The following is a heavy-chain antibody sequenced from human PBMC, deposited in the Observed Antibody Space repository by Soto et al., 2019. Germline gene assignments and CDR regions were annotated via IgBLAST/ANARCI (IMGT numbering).Heavy chain of an antibody. CDR3: ARAEYDSCGYYLDY. D-gene: IGHD3-22*01. V-gene: IGHV3-33*01. Sequence: QVQLVESGGGVVQPGRSLRLSCAASGFTFSSYGMHWVRQAPGKGLEWVAVIWYDGSNKYYADSVKGRFTISRDNSKNTLYLQMNNLRAEDTAVYYFARAEYDSCGYYLDYWGQGTLVTVSS. J-gene: IGHJ4*02. CDR2: IWYDGSNK. CDR1: GFTFSSYG.